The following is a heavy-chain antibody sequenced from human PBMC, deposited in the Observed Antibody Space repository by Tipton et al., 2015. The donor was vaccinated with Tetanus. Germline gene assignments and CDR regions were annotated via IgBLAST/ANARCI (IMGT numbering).Heavy chain of an antibody. V-gene: IGHV3-21*04. J-gene: IGHJ4*02. Sequence: GSLRLSCAASGFTFNTYSMNWVRRAPGKGLEWVSVINGDSTSIYYADSAKGRFTISRDNAKNSLYLQMNSLRAEDTAVYYCARGPLGTGVFDYWGQGTLVSVST. D-gene: IGHD7-27*01. CDR2: INGDSTSI. CDR3: ARGPLGTGVFDY. CDR1: GFTFNTYS.